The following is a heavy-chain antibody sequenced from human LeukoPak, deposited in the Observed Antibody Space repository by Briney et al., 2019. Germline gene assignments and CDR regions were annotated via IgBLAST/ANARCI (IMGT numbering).Heavy chain of an antibody. V-gene: IGHV3-66*01. CDR1: GFTVSSNY. CDR3: ARGYSSSWYTGVYYYGMDV. J-gene: IGHJ6*02. D-gene: IGHD6-13*01. Sequence: GGSLRLSCAASGFTVSSNYMSWVRQAPGKGLEWVSVIYSGGSTYYADSVKGRFTISRDNSKNTLYLQMNSLRAEDTAVYYCARGYSSSWYTGVYYYGMDVWGQGTTVTVSS. CDR2: IYSGGST.